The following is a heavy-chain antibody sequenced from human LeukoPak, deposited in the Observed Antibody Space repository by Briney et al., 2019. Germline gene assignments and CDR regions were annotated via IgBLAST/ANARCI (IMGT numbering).Heavy chain of an antibody. D-gene: IGHD6-13*01. CDR2: INHSGST. J-gene: IGHJ4*02. V-gene: IGHV4-34*01. Sequence: SETLSLTCAVYGGSFSGYYWSWIRQPPGKGLEWIGEINHSGSTNYNPSLKSRVTISVHTSKNQFSLKLSSVTAADTAVYYCARLLVEVGDDYWGQGTLVTVSS. CDR1: GGSFSGYY. CDR3: ARLLVEVGDDY.